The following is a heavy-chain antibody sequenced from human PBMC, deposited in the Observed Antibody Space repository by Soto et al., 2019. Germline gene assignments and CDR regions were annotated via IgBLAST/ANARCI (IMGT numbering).Heavy chain of an antibody. CDR3: AKVTAPVVSLGDAFDI. V-gene: IGHV3-30*18. Sequence: QVQLVESGGGVVQPGRSLRLSCAASGFTFSSYGIHWVRQAPGKGLEWVAVISYDGSNKYYADSVKGRFTISRDISKNTVYLQMNSLASEDTAVYYCAKVTAPVVSLGDAFDIWGHGTMVTVSS. CDR2: ISYDGSNK. CDR1: GFTFSSYG. D-gene: IGHD2-2*01. J-gene: IGHJ3*02.